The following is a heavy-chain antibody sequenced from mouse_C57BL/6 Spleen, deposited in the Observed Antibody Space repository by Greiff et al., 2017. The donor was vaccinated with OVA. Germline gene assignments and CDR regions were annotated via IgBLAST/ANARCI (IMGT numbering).Heavy chain of an antibody. CDR3: ARFDVYYFDY. J-gene: IGHJ2*01. CDR1: GYTFTSYW. CDR2: IYPSDSET. V-gene: IGHV1-61*01. D-gene: IGHD2-3*01. Sequence: QVQLQQPGAELVRPGSSVKLFCKASGYTFTSYWMDWVKQRPGQGLEWIGNIYPSDSETHYNQKFKDKATLTVDKSSSTAYMQLSSLTSEDSAVYYCARFDVYYFDYWGQGTTLTVSS.